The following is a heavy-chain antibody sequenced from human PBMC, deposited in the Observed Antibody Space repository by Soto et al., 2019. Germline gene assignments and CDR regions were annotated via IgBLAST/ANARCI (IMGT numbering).Heavy chain of an antibody. CDR2: IWYDGSNK. CDR1: GFTFSSYG. Sequence: QVQLVESGGGVVQPGRSLRLSCAASGFTFSSYGMHWVRQAPGKGLEWVAVIWYDGSNKYYADSVKGRFTISRDNSKNTLYLQMNSLRAEDTAVYYCARDYPLWDGSAFDIWGQGTMVTVSS. J-gene: IGHJ3*02. CDR3: ARDYPLWDGSAFDI. D-gene: IGHD1-26*01. V-gene: IGHV3-33*01.